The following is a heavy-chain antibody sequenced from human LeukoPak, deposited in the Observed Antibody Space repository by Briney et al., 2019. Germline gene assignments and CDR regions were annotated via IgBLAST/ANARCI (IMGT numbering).Heavy chain of an antibody. CDR1: GGTFSSYA. Sequence: SVKVSCKASGGTFSSYAISWVRQAPGQGLEWMGRIIPILGIANYAQKFQGRVTITADKSTSTAYMELSSLRSEDTAVYYCARDYYDSSGYYNYYYGMDVWGQGTTVTVSS. V-gene: IGHV1-69*04. J-gene: IGHJ6*02. CDR2: IIPILGIA. D-gene: IGHD3-22*01. CDR3: ARDYYDSSGYYNYYYGMDV.